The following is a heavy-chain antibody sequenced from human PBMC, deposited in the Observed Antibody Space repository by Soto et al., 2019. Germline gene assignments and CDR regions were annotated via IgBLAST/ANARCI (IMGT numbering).Heavy chain of an antibody. J-gene: IGHJ4*02. D-gene: IGHD1-7*01. V-gene: IGHV3-23*01. Sequence: PEGSLRLSCAASGFTFSSSVMSWVRQAAGKGLEWVSSITGNPGSTFYADSVKGRFTLSRDNSKNMVYLQMDSLRVEDTAVYYCAKDHQTYNWDYLFDSWGPGTLVTVSS. CDR2: ITGNPGST. CDR1: GFTFSSSV. CDR3: AKDHQTYNWDYLFDS.